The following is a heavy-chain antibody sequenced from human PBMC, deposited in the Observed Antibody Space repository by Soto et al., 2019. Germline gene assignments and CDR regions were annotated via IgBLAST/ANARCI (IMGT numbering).Heavy chain of an antibody. CDR3: AKGLGGYSGLYAFDI. V-gene: IGHV3-9*01. J-gene: IGHJ3*02. CDR1: GFTFDDYA. CDR2: ISWNSGSI. Sequence: EVQLVESGGGLVQPGRSLRLSCAASGFTFDDYAMHWVRQAPGKGLEWVSGISWNSGSIGYADSVKGRFTISRDNAKNSLYLQMNSLRAEDTALYYCAKGLGGYSGLYAFDIWGQGTMVTVSS. D-gene: IGHD5-12*01.